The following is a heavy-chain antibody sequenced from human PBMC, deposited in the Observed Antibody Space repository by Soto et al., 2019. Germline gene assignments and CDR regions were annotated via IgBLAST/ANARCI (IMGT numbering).Heavy chain of an antibody. V-gene: IGHV3-66*01. CDR2: IYSGGST. J-gene: IGHJ4*02. Sequence: EVQLVESGGGLVQPGGSLRLSCAASGFSVSNNYMTWVRQAPGKGLEWVSVIYSGGSTHYADSVRGRFTISRDNAKNTLYLHMDSLRAEDTGVYYCARDQLHCSGGTCSPDPLGHWGRGTLVTVSS. D-gene: IGHD2-15*01. CDR3: ARDQLHCSGGTCSPDPLGH. CDR1: GFSVSNNY.